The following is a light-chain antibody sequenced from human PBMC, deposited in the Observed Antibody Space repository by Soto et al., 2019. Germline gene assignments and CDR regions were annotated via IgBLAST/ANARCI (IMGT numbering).Light chain of an antibody. CDR1: QSVSSSY. Sequence: EIVLTQSPGTLSLSPGERATLSCRASQSVSSSYLAWYQQKPGQAPRPLIYGASSRATGIPDRFSGSGSGTDFTLTISRLEPEDFAVYYCQQCGSSSTFGQGTRLEIK. J-gene: IGKJ5*01. CDR2: GAS. CDR3: QQCGSSST. V-gene: IGKV3-20*01.